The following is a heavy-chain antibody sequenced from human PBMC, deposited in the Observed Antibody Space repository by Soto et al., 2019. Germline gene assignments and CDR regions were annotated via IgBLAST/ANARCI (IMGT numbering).Heavy chain of an antibody. J-gene: IGHJ6*03. CDR3: ARDFALPMSSSWAGKGDYYYMDV. CDR2: ISSSSSYI. D-gene: IGHD6-13*01. V-gene: IGHV3-21*01. Sequence: GGSLRLSCAASGFTFSSYSMNWVRQAPGKGLEWVSSISSSSSYIYYADSVKGRFTISRDNAKNSLYLQMNSLRAEDTAVYYCARDFALPMSSSWAGKGDYYYMDVWGKGTTVTVSS. CDR1: GFTFSSYS.